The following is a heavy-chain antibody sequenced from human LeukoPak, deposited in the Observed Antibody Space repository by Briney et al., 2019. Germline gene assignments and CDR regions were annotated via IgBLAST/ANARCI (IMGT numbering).Heavy chain of an antibody. J-gene: IGHJ4*02. V-gene: IGHV4-34*01. CDR2: INHSGST. D-gene: IGHD3-22*01. Sequence: SETLSLTCAVYGGSFSGYYWSWIRQPPGKGLEWIGEINHSGSTNYYPSLKSRVTISVDTSKNQFSLKLSSVTAADTAVYYCARRLYYGKTFDYWGQGTLVTVSS. CDR3: ARRLYYGKTFDY. CDR1: GGSFSGYY.